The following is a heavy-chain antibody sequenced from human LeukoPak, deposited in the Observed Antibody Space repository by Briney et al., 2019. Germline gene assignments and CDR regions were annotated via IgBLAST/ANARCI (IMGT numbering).Heavy chain of an antibody. CDR2: ISYDGSNK. V-gene: IGHV3-30*18. CDR3: AKALDYDILTGRFDY. Sequence: GGSLRLSCAASGFTFSSYGMHWVRQAPGKGLEWVAVISYDGSNKYYADSVKGRFTISRDNSKNTLYLQMNSLRAEDTAVYYCAKALDYDILTGRFDYWGQGTLVTVSS. D-gene: IGHD3-9*01. CDR1: GFTFSSYG. J-gene: IGHJ4*02.